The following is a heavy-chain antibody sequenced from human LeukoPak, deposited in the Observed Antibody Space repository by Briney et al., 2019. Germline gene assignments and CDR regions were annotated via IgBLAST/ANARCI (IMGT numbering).Heavy chain of an antibody. CDR2: ISGSGGST. Sequence: GGSLRLSCAASGFTFSSYAMSWVRQAPGKGLEWVSAISGSGGSTYYADSVKGRFTISRDNSKNTLYLQMTSLRAEDTAVYYRAKDCRKLVAEVDYWGQRTLVTASS. CDR1: GFTFSSYA. D-gene: IGHD5-12*01. J-gene: IGHJ4*02. CDR3: AKDCRKLVAEVDY. V-gene: IGHV3-23*01.